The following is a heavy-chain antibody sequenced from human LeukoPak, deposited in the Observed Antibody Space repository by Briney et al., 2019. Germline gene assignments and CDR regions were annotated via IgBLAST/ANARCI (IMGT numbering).Heavy chain of an antibody. V-gene: IGHV4-59*08. Sequence: KPSETLSLTCTVSGGPISSYYWSWIRQPPGKRLEWIGYIYHSGSTNYNSSLKSRVTISVDTSKNQFSLKLSSVTAADTAVYYCARHAAFAEYPSHLTHFDYWGQGTLVTVSS. CDR3: ARHAAFAEYPSHLTHFDY. D-gene: IGHD2-2*01. CDR1: GGPISSYY. CDR2: IYHSGST. J-gene: IGHJ4*02.